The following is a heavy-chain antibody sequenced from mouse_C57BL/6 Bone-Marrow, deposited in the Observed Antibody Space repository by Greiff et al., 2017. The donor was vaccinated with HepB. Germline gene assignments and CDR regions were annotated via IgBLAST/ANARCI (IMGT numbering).Heavy chain of an antibody. CDR1: GFTFSSYG. D-gene: IGHD1-1*01. CDR2: ISSGGSYT. Sequence: EVQGVESGGDLVKPGGSLKLSCAASGFTFSSYGMSWVRQTPDKRLEWVATISSGGSYTYYPDSVKGRFTISRDNAKNTLYLQMSSLKSEDTAMYYCARHGMYITTVVATGYFDYWGQGTTLTVSS. CDR3: ARHGMYITTVVATGYFDY. J-gene: IGHJ2*01. V-gene: IGHV5-6*01.